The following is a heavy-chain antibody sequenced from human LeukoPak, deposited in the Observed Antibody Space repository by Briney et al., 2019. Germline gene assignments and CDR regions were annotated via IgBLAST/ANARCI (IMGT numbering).Heavy chain of an antibody. D-gene: IGHD6-19*01. J-gene: IGHJ3*02. V-gene: IGHV3-74*01. CDR2: INSDGSRP. CDR3: AREGQQWLVSNDAFDI. Sequence: GGSLRLSCAASGFTFSSYWMHWVRQAPEKGLVWVSRINSDGSRPSYADSVKGRFTNSTDNAKNTLYLQMNSLRAEDTAVYYCAREGQQWLVSNDAFDIWGQGTMVTVSS. CDR1: GFTFSSYW.